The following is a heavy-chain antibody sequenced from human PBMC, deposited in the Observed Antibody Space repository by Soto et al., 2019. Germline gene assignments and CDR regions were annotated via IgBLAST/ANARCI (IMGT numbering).Heavy chain of an antibody. V-gene: IGHV3-74*01. CDR2: INSDGSST. Sequence: GGSLRLSCAASGFTFSSYWMHWVRQAPGKGLVWVSRINSDGSSTSYADSVKGRFTISRDNAKNTLYLQMNSLKAEDTAVYYCASGGRYYYDSSGYTYWGQGTLVTVSS. J-gene: IGHJ4*02. CDR1: GFTFSSYW. D-gene: IGHD3-22*01. CDR3: ASGGRYYYDSSGYTY.